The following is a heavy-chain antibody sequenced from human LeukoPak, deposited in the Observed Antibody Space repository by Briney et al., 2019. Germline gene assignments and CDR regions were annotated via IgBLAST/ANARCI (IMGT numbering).Heavy chain of an antibody. V-gene: IGHV3-23*01. D-gene: IGHD3-3*01. Sequence: GGSLRLSCAASGFTFSSSAMSWVRQVPGKGLEWVSGISASGGSTSYADSVRGRFTISRDNAKNSLYLQMNSLRAEDTAVYYCARNLGDFWSGYYYYYGMDVWGQGTTVTVSS. CDR2: ISASGGST. CDR3: ARNLGDFWSGYYYYYGMDV. J-gene: IGHJ6*02. CDR1: GFTFSSSA.